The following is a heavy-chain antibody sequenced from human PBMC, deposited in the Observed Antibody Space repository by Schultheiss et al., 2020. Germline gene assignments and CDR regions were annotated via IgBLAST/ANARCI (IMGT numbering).Heavy chain of an antibody. Sequence: GGSLRLSCAASGFTFSSYSMNWVRQAPGKGLEWVSYISSSSSTIYYADSVKGRFTISRDNAKNSLYLQMNSLRAEDTAVYYCARDGVASSWYVGYYGMDVWGQGTTVTVYS. CDR2: ISSSSSTI. CDR3: ARDGVASSWYVGYYGMDV. D-gene: IGHD6-13*01. CDR1: GFTFSSYS. V-gene: IGHV3-48*01. J-gene: IGHJ6*02.